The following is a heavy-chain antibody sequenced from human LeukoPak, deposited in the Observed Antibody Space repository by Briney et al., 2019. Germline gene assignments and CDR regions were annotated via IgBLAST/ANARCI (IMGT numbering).Heavy chain of an antibody. CDR3: AKDAHLLLYMGYDWFDP. CDR1: GFTFSSYG. D-gene: IGHD2-2*02. Sequence: GRSLRLSCAASGFTFSSYGMHWVRQAPGKGLEWVAVISYDGSNKYYADSVKGRFTISRDNSKNTLYLQMNSLRAEDTAVYYCAKDAHLLLYMGYDWFDPWGQGTLVTVSS. V-gene: IGHV3-30*18. CDR2: ISYDGSNK. J-gene: IGHJ5*02.